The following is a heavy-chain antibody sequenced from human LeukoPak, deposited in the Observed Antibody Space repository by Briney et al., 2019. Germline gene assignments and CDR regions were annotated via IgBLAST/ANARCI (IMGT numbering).Heavy chain of an antibody. J-gene: IGHJ4*02. Sequence: PGGSPRLSCAASGFTFSSYAMSWVRQAPGKGLEWVSAISGSGGSTYYADSVKGRFTISRDNSKNTLYLQMNSLRAEDTAVYYCANPPAAAVSYYFDYWGQGTLVTVSS. CDR2: ISGSGGST. D-gene: IGHD6-13*01. CDR3: ANPPAAAVSYYFDY. CDR1: GFTFSSYA. V-gene: IGHV3-23*01.